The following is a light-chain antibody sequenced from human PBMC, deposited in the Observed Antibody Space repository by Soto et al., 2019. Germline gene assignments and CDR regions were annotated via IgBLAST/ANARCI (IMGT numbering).Light chain of an antibody. CDR1: RSNIGRNT. CDR2: SNN. Sequence: QSVLTQPPSASGTPGQRVTISCSGSRSNIGRNTVNWFQQLPGTAPKLLIYSNNQRPSGVPDRFSGSKSGTSASLAISGLQSEDEADYYCAAWDDRLNGVVFGGGTKLTVL. J-gene: IGLJ2*01. V-gene: IGLV1-44*01. CDR3: AAWDDRLNGVV.